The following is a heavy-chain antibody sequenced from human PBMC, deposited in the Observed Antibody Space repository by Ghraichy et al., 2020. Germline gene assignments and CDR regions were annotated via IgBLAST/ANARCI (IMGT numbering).Heavy chain of an antibody. Sequence: GGSLRLSCAASGFTLTSYWMHWVRQAPGKGLVWVSRIKSDGSRINYADSVKGRFTISRHNAKNTLYLQMNSLRAEDTAVYYCARLSGFGDYGLDVWGQGTTVTASS. D-gene: IGHD3-10*01. CDR1: GFTLTSYW. CDR2: IKSDGSRI. J-gene: IGHJ6*02. V-gene: IGHV3-74*01. CDR3: ARLSGFGDYGLDV.